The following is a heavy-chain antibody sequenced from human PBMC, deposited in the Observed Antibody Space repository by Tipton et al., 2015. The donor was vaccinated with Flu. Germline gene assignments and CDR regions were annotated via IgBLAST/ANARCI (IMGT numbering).Heavy chain of an antibody. CDR1: GGSISSGSFY. CDR2: VYTSGSS. J-gene: IGHJ4*02. D-gene: IGHD2-15*01. CDR3: ARGPIVPHFDY. Sequence: TLSLTCTVSGGSISSGSFYWNWIRQPAGKGLEWIGRVYTSGSSNYNPSLKSRATISLDTSKNDFSLTLRSVTAADTAVYFRARGPIVPHFDYWGQGALVTVSS. V-gene: IGHV4-61*02.